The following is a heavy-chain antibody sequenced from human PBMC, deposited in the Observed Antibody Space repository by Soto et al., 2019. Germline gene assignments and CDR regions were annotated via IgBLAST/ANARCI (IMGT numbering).Heavy chain of an antibody. D-gene: IGHD3-16*01. CDR3: AKGITDTGGYYYSMDV. CDR2: ITDNGGST. V-gene: IGHV3-23*01. Sequence: GGSLRLSCAASGFTFSRDGMSWVRQAPGKGLEWVSLITDNGGSTYYADSVKGRFTISRDNTKNTLFLQMNSLRAEDTAVYYCAKGITDTGGYYYSMDVWGQGTAVTVSS. J-gene: IGHJ6*02. CDR1: GFTFSRDG.